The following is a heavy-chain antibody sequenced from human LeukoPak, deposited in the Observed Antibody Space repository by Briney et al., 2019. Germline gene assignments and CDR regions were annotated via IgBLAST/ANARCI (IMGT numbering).Heavy chain of an antibody. CDR3: ARDPGRGYGLTQFDY. J-gene: IGHJ4*02. D-gene: IGHD5-12*01. V-gene: IGHV3-30*04. CDR2: ISYDGSNK. Sequence: PGRSLRLSCAASGFTFSSYAMHWVRQAPGKGLEWVAVISYDGSNKYYADSVKGRFTISRDNSKNTLYLQMNSLRAEDTAVYYCARDPGRGYGLTQFDYWGQGTLVTVSS. CDR1: GFTFSSYA.